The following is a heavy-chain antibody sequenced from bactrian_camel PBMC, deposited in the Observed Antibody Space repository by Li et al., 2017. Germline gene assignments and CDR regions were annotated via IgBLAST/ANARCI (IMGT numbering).Heavy chain of an antibody. J-gene: IGHJ6*01. Sequence: HVQLVESGGGSVQAGGSLRLSCAASGYTYWYSSYCMAWFRLAPGKEREGVAAIDADSVTRYADSVKGRFTIARDNGKNTLYLQMNSLKSEGTAMYFCVAKRGGSCYGPPDPATFAYWGQGTQVTVS. CDR1: GYTYWYSSYC. CDR3: VAKRGGSCYGPPDPATFAY. D-gene: IGHD6*01. CDR2: IDADSVT. V-gene: IGHV3S26*01.